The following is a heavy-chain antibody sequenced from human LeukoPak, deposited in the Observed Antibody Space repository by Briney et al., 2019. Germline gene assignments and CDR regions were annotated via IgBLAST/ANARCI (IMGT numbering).Heavy chain of an antibody. CDR1: GGSFSGYY. J-gene: IGHJ5*02. D-gene: IGHD2-15*01. CDR3: ARWDPEVAANWFDP. CDR2: INHSGST. V-gene: IGHV4-34*01. Sequence: PSETLSLTCAVYGGSFSGYYWSWIRQPPGKGLEWIGEINHSGSTNYNPSLKSRVTISVDTSKSQFSLKLSSVTAADTAVYYCARWDPEVAANWFDPWGQGTLVTVSS.